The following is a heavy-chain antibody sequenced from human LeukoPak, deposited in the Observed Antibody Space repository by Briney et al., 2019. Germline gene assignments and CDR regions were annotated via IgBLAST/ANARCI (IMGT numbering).Heavy chain of an antibody. CDR1: EFTFSNYW. CDR2: IDNDGRDT. V-gene: IGHV3-74*01. Sequence: GGSLRLSCAASEFTFSNYWMHWVRQAPGEGLVWVSRIDNDGRDTIYADSVKGRFTISRDNGKNTLCLQMNSLRAEDTAVYYCARGGYHHGFDIWGQGTLVTVSS. CDR3: ARGGYHHGFDI. J-gene: IGHJ3*02. D-gene: IGHD1-14*01.